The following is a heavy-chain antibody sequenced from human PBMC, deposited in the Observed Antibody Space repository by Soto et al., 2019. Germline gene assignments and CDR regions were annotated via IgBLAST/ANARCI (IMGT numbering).Heavy chain of an antibody. J-gene: IGHJ6*02. CDR3: ARDKDRQQLGGNYYYILDV. Sequence: QVQLMQSGAEVKKPGSSVKVSCKASGGTFSTSAISWVRQAPGEGLEWVGGIMPAFATPDYAQKFQGRVTISADESTTTAYLELTSLTTADTAVYYCARDKDRQQLGGNYYYILDVWGQGTAITVSS. V-gene: IGHV1-69*12. CDR2: IMPAFATP. CDR1: GGTFSTSA. D-gene: IGHD3-3*02.